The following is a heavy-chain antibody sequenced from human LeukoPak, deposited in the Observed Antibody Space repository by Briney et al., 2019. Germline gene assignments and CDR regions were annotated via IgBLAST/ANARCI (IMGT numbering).Heavy chain of an antibody. J-gene: IGHJ4*02. V-gene: IGHV1-69*05. CDR3: ASARWLGDFWSGYYTAFDY. D-gene: IGHD3-3*01. CDR2: IIPIFGTA. CDR1: GGTFSSYA. Sequence: GASVKVSCTASGGTFSSYAISWVRQAPGQGLEWMGGIIPIFGTANYAQKFQGRVTITTDESTSTAYMELSSLRSEDTAVYYCASARWLGDFWSGYYTAFDYWGQGTLVTVSP.